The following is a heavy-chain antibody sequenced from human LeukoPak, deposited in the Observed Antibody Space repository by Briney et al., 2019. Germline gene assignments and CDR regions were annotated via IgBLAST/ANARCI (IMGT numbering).Heavy chain of an antibody. D-gene: IGHD4-11*01. CDR1: GGSITSGGYY. Sequence: PSQTLSLTCTVSGGSITSGGYYWSWIRQHPGKGLEWIGYIYYSGSTYYNPSLKSRVIISVDTSKNQFSLELSSVTAADTSVYYCARTLTSITTISYFDYWGQGTLVTVSS. J-gene: IGHJ4*02. CDR3: ARTLTSITTISYFDY. CDR2: IYYSGST. V-gene: IGHV4-31*03.